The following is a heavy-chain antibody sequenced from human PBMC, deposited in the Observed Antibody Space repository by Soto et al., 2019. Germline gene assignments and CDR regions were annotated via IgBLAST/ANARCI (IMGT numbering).Heavy chain of an antibody. Sequence: EVQLVESGGGFIQPGGSLRLSCAASGFTVSRNYMNWVRQAPGKGLEWVSVIYTGGTTYYADSVKGRFTISRDNSKNTLYRQMSSLRAEDTAVYYCTGAGETWSSSSHEVGDYWGQGTLVTVSS. CDR2: IYTGGTT. V-gene: IGHV3-53*01. D-gene: IGHD6-6*01. J-gene: IGHJ4*02. CDR1: GFTVSRNY. CDR3: TGAGETWSSSSHEVGDY.